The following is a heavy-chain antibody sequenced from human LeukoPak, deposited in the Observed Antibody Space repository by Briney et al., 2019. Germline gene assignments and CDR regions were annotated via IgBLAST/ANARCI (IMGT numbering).Heavy chain of an antibody. J-gene: IGHJ4*02. CDR3: ATSSVAGTRDFDY. Sequence: ASVKVSCKASGGTFSSYAISWVRQAPGQGLEWMGGIIPIFGTANYAQKFQGRVTITTDESTSTAYMELSSLRSEDTAVYYCATSSVAGTRDFDYWGQGTLVTVSS. CDR1: GGTFSSYA. D-gene: IGHD6-19*01. CDR2: IIPIFGTA. V-gene: IGHV1-69*05.